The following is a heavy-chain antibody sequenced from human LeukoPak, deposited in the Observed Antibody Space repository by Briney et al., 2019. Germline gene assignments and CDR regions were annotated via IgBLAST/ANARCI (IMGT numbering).Heavy chain of an antibody. Sequence: ASVKVSCKASGYTFTGYYMHWVRLAPGQGLECMGWINPNSGGTNYAQKVQGRVTMTRDTSISTAYMELSRLRSDDTAVYYCARVLRYDSSGYDYWGQGTLVTVSS. D-gene: IGHD3-22*01. J-gene: IGHJ4*02. CDR3: ARVLRYDSSGYDY. CDR1: GYTFTGYY. V-gene: IGHV1-2*02. CDR2: INPNSGGT.